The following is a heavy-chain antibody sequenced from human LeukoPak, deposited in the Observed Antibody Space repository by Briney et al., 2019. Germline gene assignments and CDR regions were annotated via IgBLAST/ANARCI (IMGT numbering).Heavy chain of an antibody. D-gene: IGHD6-19*01. CDR3: AKDRKWLEYFDY. CDR1: GFTFSSYA. Sequence: GGSLRLSCAASGFTFSSYAMSWVRQAPGKGLEWVSAISGSGGSTYYADSVRGRFTISRDNSKNTLYLQMNSLRAEDTAVYYCAKDRKWLEYFDYWGQGTLVTVSS. V-gene: IGHV3-23*01. CDR2: ISGSGGST. J-gene: IGHJ4*02.